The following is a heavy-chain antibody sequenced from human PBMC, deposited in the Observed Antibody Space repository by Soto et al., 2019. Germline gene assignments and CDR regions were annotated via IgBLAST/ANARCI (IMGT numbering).Heavy chain of an antibody. CDR3: ARDCSGGSCYSPYYYYYGMDV. Sequence: ASVKVSCKASGYTFTSYGISWVRQAPGQGLEWMGWISAYNGNTNYAQKLQGRVTMTTDTSTSTAYMELRSLRSDDTAVYYCARDCSGGSCYSPYYYYYGMDVWGQGTTVTVSS. CDR2: ISAYNGNT. J-gene: IGHJ6*02. D-gene: IGHD2-15*01. CDR1: GYTFTSYG. V-gene: IGHV1-18*01.